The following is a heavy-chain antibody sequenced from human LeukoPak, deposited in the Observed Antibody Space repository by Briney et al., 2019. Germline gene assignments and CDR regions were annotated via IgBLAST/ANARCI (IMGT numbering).Heavy chain of an antibody. CDR1: GYTFTGYY. D-gene: IGHD1-1*01. CDR2: INPNSGGT. V-gene: IGHV1-2*02. CDR3: ARDPIWRYGFRQAFDI. Sequence: ASVKVSCKASGYTFTGYYMHWVRQAPGQGLEWMGWINPNSGGTNYAQKFQGRVTMTRDTSISTAYMELSRLRSDDTAAYYCARDPIWRYGFRQAFDIWGQGTMVTVSS. J-gene: IGHJ3*02.